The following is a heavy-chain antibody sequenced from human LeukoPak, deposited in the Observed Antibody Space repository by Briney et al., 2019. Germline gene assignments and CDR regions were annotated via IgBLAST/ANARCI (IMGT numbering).Heavy chain of an antibody. J-gene: IGHJ4*02. CDR1: GFTFSSYA. D-gene: IGHD2-8*01. CDR2: ISDSGDYT. Sequence: GGSLTLTCTGSGFTFSSYAMSWVRQAPGQGLEWVSVISDSGDYTSYADSVRGRFTISRDNSRNTLYLQMISLRPEDTAVYYCAKDTSIGKYCTNGVCSPFDYLGQETLAAVSS. V-gene: IGHV3-23*01. CDR3: AKDTSIGKYCTNGVCSPFDY.